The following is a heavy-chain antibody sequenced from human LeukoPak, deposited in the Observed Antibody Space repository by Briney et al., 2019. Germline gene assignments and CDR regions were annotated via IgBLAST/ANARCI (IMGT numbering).Heavy chain of an antibody. CDR1: GFTFTRYR. CDR3: ARDLYGDYDVCFDY. V-gene: IGHV3-21*01. CDR2: ISSSSSYI. D-gene: IGHD4-17*01. J-gene: IGHJ4*02. Sequence: GGSLRLSCTASGFTFTRYRMNWVRQAPGKGLEWVSSISSSSSYIYYADSVKGRFTISRDNAKNSLYLQMNSLRAEDTAVYYCARDLYGDYDVCFDYWGQGTLVTVSS.